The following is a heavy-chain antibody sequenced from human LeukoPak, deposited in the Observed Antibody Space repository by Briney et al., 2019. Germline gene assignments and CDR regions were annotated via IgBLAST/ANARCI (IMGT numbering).Heavy chain of an antibody. V-gene: IGHV3-7*01. CDR3: ARDSGNYLDAFDI. D-gene: IGHD1-7*01. CDR2: IKQDGSEK. CDR1: GFTFSSYW. Sequence: GGSLRLSCAASGFTFSSYWMSWVRQAPGKGPEWVANIKQDGSEKYYVDSVKGRFTISRDNAKNSLYLQMNSLRAEDTAVYYCARDSGNYLDAFDIWGQGTMVTVSS. J-gene: IGHJ3*02.